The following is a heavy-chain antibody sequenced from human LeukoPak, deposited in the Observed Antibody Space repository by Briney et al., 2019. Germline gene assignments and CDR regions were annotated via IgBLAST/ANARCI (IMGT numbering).Heavy chain of an antibody. CDR2: MYYSGST. J-gene: IGHJ3*02. D-gene: IGHD4/OR15-4a*01. V-gene: IGHV4-39*01. CDR1: GGSISSNTYY. Sequence: SETLSLTCTVSGGSISSNTYYWGWIRQPPGKGLEWIGTMYYSGSTYYNPSLKSRVTISVDTSKNQFSLKLSSVTAADTAVYYCAGLTSSRRAFDIWGQGTMVTVSS. CDR3: AGLTSSRRAFDI.